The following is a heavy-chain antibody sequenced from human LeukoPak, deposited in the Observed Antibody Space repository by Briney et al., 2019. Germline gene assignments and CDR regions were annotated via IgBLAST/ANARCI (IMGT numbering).Heavy chain of an antibody. CDR3: ARDPWRGYSSGWYFDY. V-gene: IGHV3-21*01. J-gene: IGHJ4*02. CDR1: GFTFISSG. Sequence: GGSLRLSCAASGFTFISSGMTWVRQAPGKGLQWVSTIGSDGHIYYEDSVKGRVTISRDNAKNSLYLQMNSLRAEDTAVYYCARDPWRGYSSGWYFDYWGQGTLITVSS. CDR2: IGSDGHI. D-gene: IGHD6-19*01.